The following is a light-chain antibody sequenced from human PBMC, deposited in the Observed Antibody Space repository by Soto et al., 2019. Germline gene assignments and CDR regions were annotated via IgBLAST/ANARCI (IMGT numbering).Light chain of an antibody. Sequence: DIQMTQSPSSLSASVGDRVTITCRASQGIGDDLGWFQQAPGKAPERLIYAASTLRSGVPSRFSGNGSGTDFTLTISSLQTEDFVTYYCLQQNTYPWTFGQGTKVEIK. CDR1: QGIGDD. CDR2: AAS. CDR3: LQQNTYPWT. J-gene: IGKJ1*01. V-gene: IGKV1-17*01.